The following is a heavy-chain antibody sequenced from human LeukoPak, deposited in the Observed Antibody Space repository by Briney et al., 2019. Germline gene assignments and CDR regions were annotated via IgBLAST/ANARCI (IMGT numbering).Heavy chain of an antibody. CDR3: VRHISTNTGYFDS. CDR1: GASINSHSYY. V-gene: IGHV4-39*01. Sequence: SETLSLTCTVSGASINSHSYYWGWIRQAPGKGLEWIGSVYCDGTSYSNPSLTSRAAVFVDTSRDQFSLDLSFVTAADTALYYCVRHISTNTGYFDSCGQGILVSVSS. CDR2: VYCDGTS. J-gene: IGHJ4*02. D-gene: IGHD5-24*01.